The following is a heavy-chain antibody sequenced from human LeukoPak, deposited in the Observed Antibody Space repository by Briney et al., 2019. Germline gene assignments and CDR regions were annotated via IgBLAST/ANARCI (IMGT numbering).Heavy chain of an antibody. D-gene: IGHD3-3*01. CDR3: ARANRGHLITTFDLVNWFDP. Sequence: ASVKVSCKASGYTFTSYDINWVRQATGQGLEWMGWMNPNSGNTVYAQKFQGRVTITRNTSISTAYMELSSPRSEDTAVYYCARANRGHLITTFDLVNWFDPWGQGTLVTVSS. J-gene: IGHJ5*02. V-gene: IGHV1-8*03. CDR1: GYTFTSYD. CDR2: MNPNSGNT.